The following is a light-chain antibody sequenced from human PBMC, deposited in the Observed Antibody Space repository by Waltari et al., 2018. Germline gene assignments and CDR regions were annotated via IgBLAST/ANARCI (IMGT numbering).Light chain of an antibody. J-gene: IGLJ1*01. V-gene: IGLV3-1*01. CDR3: QTWDDTTV. Sequence: SYELTQPPSVSVSPGQTATISCSAPKLEDKYVCWYQQKPGQPPVLVMYQDTKRPSGVPDRFSGSNSGNTATPIISEAQALDEADYYCQTWDDTTVFGGGTRVTVL. CDR1: KLEDKY. CDR2: QDT.